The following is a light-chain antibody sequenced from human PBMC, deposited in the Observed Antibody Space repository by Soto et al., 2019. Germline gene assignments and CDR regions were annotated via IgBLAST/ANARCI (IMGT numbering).Light chain of an antibody. CDR3: QQYHNSPRT. CDR2: SAS. Sequence: EIAMTQSPATLSVSPGERATLSCRASQSISTGLAWYQQIPGQAPRLLIYSASTRATGVPARFSGSGSGSEFTLTISRLQSEDFAIYYCQQYHNSPRTFGQGTRLEIK. J-gene: IGKJ1*01. CDR1: QSISTG. V-gene: IGKV3-15*01.